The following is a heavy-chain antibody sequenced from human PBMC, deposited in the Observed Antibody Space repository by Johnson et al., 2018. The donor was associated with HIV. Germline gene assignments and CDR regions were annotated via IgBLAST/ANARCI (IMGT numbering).Heavy chain of an antibody. CDR1: GFIFDDYA. J-gene: IGHJ3*02. CDR2: INWDGGRT. CDR3: SYAFDI. Sequence: VQLVESGGGLVQPGGSLRLSCAASGFIFDDYAMSWVRQAPGKGLEWVSGINWDGGRTGYADSVKGRFTISRDNAKNSLYLQMNSLRAEDTAVYYCSYAFDIWGQGTMVTVSS. V-gene: IGHV3-20*04.